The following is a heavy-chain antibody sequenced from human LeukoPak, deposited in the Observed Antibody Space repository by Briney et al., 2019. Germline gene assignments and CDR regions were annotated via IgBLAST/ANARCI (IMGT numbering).Heavy chain of an antibody. CDR3: ASVDSSGYYYFDY. D-gene: IGHD3-22*01. V-gene: IGHV4-34*01. CDR2: INHSGST. Sequence: SETLSFTCAVYGGSFSGYYWSWIRQPPGKGLEWIGEINHSGSTNYNPSLKSRVTISVDTSKNQFSLKLSSVTAADTAVYYCASVDSSGYYYFDYWGQGTLVTVSS. J-gene: IGHJ4*02. CDR1: GGSFSGYY.